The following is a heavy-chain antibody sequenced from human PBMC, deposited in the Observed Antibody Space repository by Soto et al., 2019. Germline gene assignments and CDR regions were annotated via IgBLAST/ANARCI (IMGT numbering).Heavy chain of an antibody. D-gene: IGHD2-2*01. Sequence: PSETLSLTCTVSGGSISSSTYYWGWIRQPPGKGLEWIGSIYYSGTTFYNLSLKSRVTISVDTSKNQFSLKLSSVTAADTAVYYCARQAPPPAAPNWFDPWGQGTLVTVSS. CDR1: GGSISSSTYY. CDR3: ARQAPPPAAPNWFDP. J-gene: IGHJ5*02. V-gene: IGHV4-39*01. CDR2: IYYSGTT.